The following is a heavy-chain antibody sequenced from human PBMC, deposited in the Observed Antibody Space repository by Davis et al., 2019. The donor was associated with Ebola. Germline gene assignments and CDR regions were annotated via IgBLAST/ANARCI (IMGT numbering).Heavy chain of an antibody. D-gene: IGHD1-26*01. V-gene: IGHV1-18*01. J-gene: IGHJ4*02. CDR2: ISAYTANP. CDR3: ARMTPIGSGSLFDN. Sequence: ASVKVSCKTSGYTFSMYGISWVRQAPGQGLEWMGWISAYTANPNYVDNLQGRVPLTTNTSKGTAYMELTSLKSDDTAVYYCARMTPIGSGSLFDNWGQGTLVTVSS. CDR1: GYTFSMYG.